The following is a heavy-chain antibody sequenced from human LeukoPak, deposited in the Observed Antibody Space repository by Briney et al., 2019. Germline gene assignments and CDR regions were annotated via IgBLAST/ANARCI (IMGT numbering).Heavy chain of an antibody. D-gene: IGHD3-10*01. CDR3: ARGRRTEWFGELSHFVS. CDR2: ILYGGNT. J-gene: IGHJ4*02. Sequence: SETLSLTCTVSGGAISSDYWRWIRQPPGKGLEWIGFILYGGNTNHNPSLQSRVTISVDTSKNQFSLKLTSVTAADTAVYYCARGRRTEWFGELSHFVSWGQGTLVTVSS. V-gene: IGHV4-59*01. CDR1: GGAISSDY.